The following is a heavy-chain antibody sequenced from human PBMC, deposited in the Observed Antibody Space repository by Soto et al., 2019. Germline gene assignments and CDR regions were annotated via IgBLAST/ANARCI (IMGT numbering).Heavy chain of an antibody. Sequence: GGSLRLSCAASGFTFSSYGMHWVRQAPGKGLEWVAVIWYDGSNKYYADSVKGRFTISRDNSKNTLYLQMNSLRAEDTAVYYCARDSRRLPFDYWGQGTLVTVSS. V-gene: IGHV3-33*01. CDR3: ARDSRRLPFDY. D-gene: IGHD2-15*01. CDR1: GFTFSSYG. J-gene: IGHJ4*02. CDR2: IWYDGSNK.